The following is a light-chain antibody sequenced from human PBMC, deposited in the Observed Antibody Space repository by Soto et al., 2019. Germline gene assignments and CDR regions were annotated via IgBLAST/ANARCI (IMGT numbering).Light chain of an antibody. CDR3: CSYAGANTWI. Sequence: QSALAQPASVSGSLGQSITFSCTGTSRDVGTYDLVSWYQQHPGKAPKLMIYEGTNRPSGVSNRFSGSKSGNTASLTISGLQAEDEADYYCCSYAGANTWIFGGGTQLTVL. J-gene: IGLJ2*01. CDR1: SRDVGTYDL. V-gene: IGLV2-23*01. CDR2: EGT.